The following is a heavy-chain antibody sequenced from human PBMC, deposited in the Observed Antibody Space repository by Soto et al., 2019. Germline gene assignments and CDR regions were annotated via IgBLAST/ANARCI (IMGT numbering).Heavy chain of an antibody. V-gene: IGHV1-69*02. J-gene: IGHJ4*02. CDR1: EGPFSSYL. Sequence: QVQLVQSGAEVRKLGSSVKFSCRVPEGPFSSYLITWGGRAPGQGLGWMGRFFPILGIANYAQKYKGRLTITADKSTSTAYMELSSLRSEDTAVYYCALNLEGFIVAPIPKPTFDYWGQGTLVTVSS. D-gene: IGHD5-12*01. CDR2: FFPILGIA. CDR3: ALNLEGFIVAPIPKPTFDY.